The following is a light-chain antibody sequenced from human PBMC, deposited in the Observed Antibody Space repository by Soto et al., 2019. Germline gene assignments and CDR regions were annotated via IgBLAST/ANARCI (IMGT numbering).Light chain of an antibody. CDR1: SSDVGGYNY. J-gene: IGLJ2*01. CDR3: CSYVGSHIFDEA. CDR2: DVT. Sequence: QAVVTQPRSVSGSPGQSVTISCTGTSSDVGGYNYVSWYQQYPGKAPKLMIYDVTKRPSGVPDRFSGSKSGNTASLTISGLQAEDEADYYCCSYVGSHIFDEAFGGGTKVTVL. V-gene: IGLV2-11*01.